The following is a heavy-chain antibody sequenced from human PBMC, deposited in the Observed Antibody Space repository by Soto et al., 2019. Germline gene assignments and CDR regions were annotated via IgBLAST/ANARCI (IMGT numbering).Heavy chain of an antibody. D-gene: IGHD6-6*01. CDR1: GRSISSGGYY. Sequence: SETLSLTCTVSGRSISSGGYYWSWIRQHPWKGLEWIGYIYYSGSTYYNPSLKSRVTISVDTSKNQFSLKLSSVTAADTAVYYCARDAFSSSSGYYYYGMDVWGQGTTVTVSS. V-gene: IGHV4-31*03. J-gene: IGHJ6*02. CDR3: ARDAFSSSSGYYYYGMDV. CDR2: IYYSGST.